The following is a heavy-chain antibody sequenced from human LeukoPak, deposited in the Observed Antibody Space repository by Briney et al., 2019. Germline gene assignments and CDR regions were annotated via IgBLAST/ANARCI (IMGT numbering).Heavy chain of an antibody. CDR3: ARGANCGSPDY. V-gene: IGHV4-59*01. CDR1: GFSFSSYE. J-gene: IGHJ4*02. D-gene: IGHD7-27*01. Sequence: LRLSCVASGFSFSSYEMNWVRQAPGKGLEWIGYIYYSGTTSYNPSLKSRVTISLDTSKNQFSLKLSSVTAADTAVYHCARGANCGSPDYWGQGTLVTVS. CDR2: IYYSGTT.